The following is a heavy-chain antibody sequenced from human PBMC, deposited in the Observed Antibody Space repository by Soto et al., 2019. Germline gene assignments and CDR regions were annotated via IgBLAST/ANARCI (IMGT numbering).Heavy chain of an antibody. CDR3: AKDPYNDFLTGFYFEY. D-gene: IGHD3-9*01. CDR1: GFTFDDYA. V-gene: IGHV3-9*01. CDR2: ISWNSDSI. J-gene: IGHJ4*02. Sequence: VQLVESGGGLVQPGRSLRLSCEASGFTFDDYAMHWVRQAPGKGLEWVSGISWNSDSIGYADSVKGRFTISRDNAKNSLYLQLNSLRAEDTALYYCAKDPYNDFLTGFYFEYWGQGTLVTVSS.